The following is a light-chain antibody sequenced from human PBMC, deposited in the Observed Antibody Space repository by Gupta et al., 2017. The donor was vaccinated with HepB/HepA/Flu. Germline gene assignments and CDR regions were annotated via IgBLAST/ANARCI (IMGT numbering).Light chain of an antibody. CDR1: ALPNQF. Sequence: SSELTQPPSVSVSPGQTARNTCSGDALPNQFVCWYQQKPGQAPVLVIYKDTQRPSGIPERFSGSSSVTTVTLTISGVQAEDEADYYCQSEDSSGTYVVFGGGTKLTVL. J-gene: IGLJ2*01. CDR3: QSEDSSGTYVV. V-gene: IGLV3-25*03. CDR2: KDT.